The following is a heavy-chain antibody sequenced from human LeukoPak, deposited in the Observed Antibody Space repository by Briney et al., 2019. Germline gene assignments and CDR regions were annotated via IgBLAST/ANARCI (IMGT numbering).Heavy chain of an antibody. D-gene: IGHD1-26*01. Sequence: PSETLSLTCTVSGGSITSSSYYWVWIRQPPRKGLEWIGSIFHSGSTYYNASLKSRVTISVDTSRNQFSLRLSSVTAADTAMYFCAKSGGYGLIDYWGQGTLVTVSS. CDR2: IFHSGST. CDR3: AKSGGYGLIDY. V-gene: IGHV4-39*01. J-gene: IGHJ4*02. CDR1: GGSITSSSYY.